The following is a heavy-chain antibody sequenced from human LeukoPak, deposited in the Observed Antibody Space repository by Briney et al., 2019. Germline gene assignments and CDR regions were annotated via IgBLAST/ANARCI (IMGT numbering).Heavy chain of an antibody. CDR1: GGSINSYS. D-gene: IGHD3-10*01. CDR2: IYYTGST. CDR3: ARTGFYYGSGRGYGMDV. Sequence: SETLSLTCTVSGGSINSYSWTWIRQPPGKGLEWTGYIYYTGSTNSNPSLKSRVTISVDTSKNQFSLKLSSVTAADTAVYFCARTGFYYGSGRGYGMDVWGQGTTVTVSS. J-gene: IGHJ6*02. V-gene: IGHV4-59*01.